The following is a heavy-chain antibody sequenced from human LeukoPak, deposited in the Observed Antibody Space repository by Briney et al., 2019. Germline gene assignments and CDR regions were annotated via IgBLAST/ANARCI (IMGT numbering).Heavy chain of an antibody. CDR3: ATDRRHKWYSGSYGADAFDI. CDR2: SDPEDGET. V-gene: IGHV1-24*01. J-gene: IGHJ3*02. Sequence: ASVKVSCKVSGYTLTELSMHWVRQAPGKGLEWMGGSDPEDGETIYAQKFQGRVTMTEDTSTDTAYMELSSLRSEDTAVYYCATDRRHKWYSGSYGADAFDIWGQGTMVTVSS. CDR1: GYTLTELS. D-gene: IGHD1-26*01.